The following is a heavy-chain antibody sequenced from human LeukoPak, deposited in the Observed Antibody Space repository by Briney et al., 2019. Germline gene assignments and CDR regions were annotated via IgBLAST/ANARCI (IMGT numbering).Heavy chain of an antibody. CDR1: GFTVSSNY. D-gene: IGHD3-22*01. Sequence: GGSLRLSCAASGFTVSSNYMSWVRQAPGKGLEWVSVIYSGGSTYYADSVKGRFTISRDNAKNSLYLQMNSLRAEDTAVYYCARAWDPTYYYDSSGYYNYYGMDVWGQGTTVTVSS. V-gene: IGHV3-66*01. CDR3: ARAWDPTYYYDSSGYYNYYGMDV. J-gene: IGHJ6*02. CDR2: IYSGGST.